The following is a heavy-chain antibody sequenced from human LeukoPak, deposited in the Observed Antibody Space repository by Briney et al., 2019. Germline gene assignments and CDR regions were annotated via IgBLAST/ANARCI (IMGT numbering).Heavy chain of an antibody. D-gene: IGHD6-13*01. CDR3: ARAYSSSWPGPFFDY. CDR1: GYTFTNCA. Sequence: ASVKVSCKASGYTFTNCAIHWVRQAPGQRLEWMGWINAGYGNTRYSQEFQGRLTITRDTSASTAYMELSSLRSEDMAVYYCARAYSSSWPGPFFDYWGQGTLVTVSS. CDR2: INAGYGNT. V-gene: IGHV1-3*03. J-gene: IGHJ4*02.